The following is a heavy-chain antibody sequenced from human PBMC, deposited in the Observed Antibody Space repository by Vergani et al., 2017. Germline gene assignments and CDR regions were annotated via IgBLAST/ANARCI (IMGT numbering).Heavy chain of an antibody. V-gene: IGHV5-51*03. CDR2: VYARDSIT. J-gene: IGHJ4*02. D-gene: IGHD1-26*01. Sequence: EVQLVQSGAEVKKPGESLKISCEGSGYTFTDYWVGWVRQKPGKGLEWMGVVYARDSITRYSLSFEGQVTISADKSINTAYLEWDSLRASDSAMYYCVGRSWERQEVDYWGQGTLVTV. CDR3: VGRSWERQEVDY. CDR1: GYTFTDYW.